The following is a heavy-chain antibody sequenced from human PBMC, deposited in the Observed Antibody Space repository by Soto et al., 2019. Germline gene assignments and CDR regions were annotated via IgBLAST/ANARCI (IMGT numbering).Heavy chain of an antibody. CDR3: ARSTIEYGMDV. CDR2: IYYSGST. J-gene: IGHJ6*02. Sequence: PSLTMPVTRSVACGNSVGVGYRRIWIRQPPGKGLEWIGYIYYSGSTYYNPSLKSRVTISVDTSKNQFSLKLSSVTAADTAVYYCARSTIEYGMDVWGQGTTVTVSS. D-gene: IGHD3-9*01. V-gene: IGHV4-30-4*08. CDR1: CGNSVGVGYR.